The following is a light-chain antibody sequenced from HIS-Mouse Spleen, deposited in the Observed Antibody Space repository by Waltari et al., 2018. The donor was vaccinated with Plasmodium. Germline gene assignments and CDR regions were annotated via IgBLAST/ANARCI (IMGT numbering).Light chain of an antibody. CDR1: QSVSSN. V-gene: IGKV3-15*01. CDR2: GAS. CDR3: QQYNNWLMYT. Sequence: DIVMTQSPATLSVSPGERANLSCRASQSVSSNLAWYQQKPGQAPRLLIYGASTRATGIPARFSGSGSGTEFTLTISSLQSEDFAVYYCQQYNNWLMYTFGQGTKLEIK. J-gene: IGKJ2*01.